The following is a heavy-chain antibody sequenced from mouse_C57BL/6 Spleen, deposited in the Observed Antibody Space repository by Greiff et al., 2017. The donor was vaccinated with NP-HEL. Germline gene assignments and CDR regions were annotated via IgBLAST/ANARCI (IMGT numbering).Heavy chain of an antibody. CDR1: GFTFSSYA. CDR3: AREYYYGSSPWFAY. Sequence: EVKVEESGGGLVKPGGSLKLSCAASGFTFSSYAMSWVRQTPEKRLEWVATISDGGSYTYYPDNVKGRFTISRDNAKNNLYLQMSHLKSEDTAMYYCAREYYYGSSPWFAYWGQGTLVTVSA. CDR2: ISDGGSYT. V-gene: IGHV5-4*01. D-gene: IGHD1-1*01. J-gene: IGHJ3*01.